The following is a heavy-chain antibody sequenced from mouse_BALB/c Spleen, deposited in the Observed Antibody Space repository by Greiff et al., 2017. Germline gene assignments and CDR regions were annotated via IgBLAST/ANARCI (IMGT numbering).Heavy chain of an antibody. V-gene: IGHV7-3*02. CDR3: ARDRYYGSSYGYAMDY. Sequence: VESGGGLVQPGGSLRLSCATSGFTFTDYYMSWVRQPPGKALEWLGFIRNKANGYTTEYSASVKGRFTISRDNSQSILYLQMNTLRAEDSATYYCARDRYYGSSYGYAMDYWGQGTSVTVSS. CDR1: GFTFTDYY. CDR2: IRNKANGYTT. D-gene: IGHD1-1*01. J-gene: IGHJ4*01.